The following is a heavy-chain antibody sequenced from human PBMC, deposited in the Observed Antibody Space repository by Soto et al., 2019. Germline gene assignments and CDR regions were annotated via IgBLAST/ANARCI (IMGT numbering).Heavy chain of an antibody. J-gene: IGHJ3*02. D-gene: IGHD1-26*01. CDR1: GFTVSSYD. CDR2: ISGSGGST. CDR3: AKDPRWDPDAFDI. V-gene: IGHV3-23*01. Sequence: PGGALRLLCAASGFTVSSYDISWVRQAPGKGLEWVSAISGSGGSTYYAGSVKGRFTISRDNSKNTRYLQMNSLRAEDTAVYYCAKDPRWDPDAFDIWGQGTMVTVSS.